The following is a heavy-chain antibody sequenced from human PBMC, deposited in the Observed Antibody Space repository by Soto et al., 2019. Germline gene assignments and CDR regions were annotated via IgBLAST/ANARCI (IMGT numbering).Heavy chain of an antibody. CDR2: ISSSSSTM. CDR1: GFTFSSYS. CDR3: ARIYYVFWSGYSPEALFQGYGMDV. J-gene: IGHJ6*02. V-gene: IGHV3-48*02. D-gene: IGHD3-3*01. Sequence: GGSLRLSCAASGFTFSSYSMNWVRQAPGKGLEWVSYISSSSSTMYYADSVKGRFTISRDNAKNSLYLQMNSLRDEDTAVYYCARIYYVFWSGYSPEALFQGYGMDVWGQGTTVTVSS.